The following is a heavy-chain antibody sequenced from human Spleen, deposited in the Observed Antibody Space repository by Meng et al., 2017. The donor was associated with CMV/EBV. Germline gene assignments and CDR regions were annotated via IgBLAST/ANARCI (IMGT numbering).Heavy chain of an antibody. V-gene: IGHV4-59*01. CDR3: ARGVTGGYDFWSGYMAGYAMDV. CDR1: GGSISNFY. Sequence: SETLSLTCTVSGGSISNFYWTWIRQPPGKGLEWIGNVYNTGKTNYNPSLKSGLTISVDTSKNQFSLKLDSVSAADTAVYFCARGVTGGYDFWSGYMAGYAMDVWGQGTTVTVSS. D-gene: IGHD3-3*01. J-gene: IGHJ6*02. CDR2: VYNTGKT.